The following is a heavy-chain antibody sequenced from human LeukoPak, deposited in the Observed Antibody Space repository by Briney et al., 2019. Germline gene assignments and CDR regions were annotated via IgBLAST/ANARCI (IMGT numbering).Heavy chain of an antibody. J-gene: IGHJ4*02. CDR1: GFTSSSYA. CDR2: IIPIFGTA. V-gene: IGHV1-69*01. CDR3: ARDLRGSGSYLSY. D-gene: IGHD1-26*01. Sequence: GGSLRLSCAASGFTSSSYAISWVRQAPGQGLEWMGGIIPIFGTANYAQKFQGRVTITADESTSTAYMELSSLRSEDTAVYYCARDLRGSGSYLSYWGQGTLVTVSS.